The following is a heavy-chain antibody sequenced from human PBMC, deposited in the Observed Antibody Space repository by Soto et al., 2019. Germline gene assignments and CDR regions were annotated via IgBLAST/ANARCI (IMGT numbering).Heavy chain of an antibody. CDR2: IYFDGITT. CDR3: AGGGAMGVDY. J-gene: IGHJ4*02. CDR1: GFTFNTHW. V-gene: IGHV3-74*01. D-gene: IGHD1-26*01. Sequence: EVQLVESGGGVVQPGGSLRLSCTASGFTFNTHWMHWVRQAPGKGLVWVSRIYFDGITTNYADSVKGRLTVSRDNAKITVYLNVHPMRDEDTALYYCAGGGAMGVDYWGQGTLVTVS.